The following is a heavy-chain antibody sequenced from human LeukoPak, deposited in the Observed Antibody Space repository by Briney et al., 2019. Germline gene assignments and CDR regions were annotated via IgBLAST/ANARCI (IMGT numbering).Heavy chain of an antibody. D-gene: IGHD3-16*01. Sequence: GGSLRLSCAASGFTFSDSWMSWVRQAPGKGLEWVANMNQDGSAKGYVDSVKGRFTISRDNARNSLYLQMSSLRPEDAAVYYCATYTHWVAGDVWGQGTTVTVSS. V-gene: IGHV3-7*01. CDR1: GFTFSDSW. J-gene: IGHJ6*02. CDR3: ATYTHWVAGDV. CDR2: MNQDGSAK.